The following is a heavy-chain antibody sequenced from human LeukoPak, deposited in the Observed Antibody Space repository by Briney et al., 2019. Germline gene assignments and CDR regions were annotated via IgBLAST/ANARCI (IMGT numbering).Heavy chain of an antibody. Sequence: GGSLRLSCAASGFSLSDYYMSWIRQAPGKGLEWVAYIDSYGTTIYYADSVKGRFTISRDSTKNSLYLQMNSLRVEDTAVYYCARKVAFDIWGQGTMDTVSS. CDR1: GFSLSDYY. CDR3: ARKVAFDI. V-gene: IGHV3-11*01. J-gene: IGHJ3*02. CDR2: IDSYGTTI.